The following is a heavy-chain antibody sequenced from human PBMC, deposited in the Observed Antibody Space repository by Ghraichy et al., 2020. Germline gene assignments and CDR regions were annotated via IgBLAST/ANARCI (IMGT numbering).Heavy chain of an antibody. CDR2: IKHDGSEK. D-gene: IGHD2-21*02. CDR1: GFTFGRYW. CDR3: ARDLWVTAPGI. Sequence: GGSLRLSCAASGFTFGRYWMTWVRQAPGKGLECVANIKHDGSEKYYVDSVKGRFTIYRDNAKNSLYRQMNSLRAEDAAVYYCARDLWVTAPGIWGQGTMVTVSS. J-gene: IGHJ3*02. V-gene: IGHV3-7*01.